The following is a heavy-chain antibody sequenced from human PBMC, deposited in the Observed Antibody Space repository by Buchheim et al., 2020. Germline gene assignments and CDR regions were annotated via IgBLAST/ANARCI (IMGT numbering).Heavy chain of an antibody. CDR1: GFTFSSYS. J-gene: IGHJ6*02. Sequence: EVQLVGSGGGLVQPGGSLRLSCAASGFTFSSYSMNWVRQAPGKGLEWVSYISSSSSTIYYADSVKGRFTISRDNAKNSLYLQMNSLRAEDTAVYYCARDQPHYYGSGSYLSTYYYYYGMDVWGQGTT. CDR2: ISSSSSTI. CDR3: ARDQPHYYGSGSYLSTYYYYYGMDV. V-gene: IGHV3-48*04. D-gene: IGHD3-10*01.